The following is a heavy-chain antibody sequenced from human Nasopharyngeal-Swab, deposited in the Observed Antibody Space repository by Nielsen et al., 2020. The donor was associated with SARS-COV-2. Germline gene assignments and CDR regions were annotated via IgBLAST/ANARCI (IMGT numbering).Heavy chain of an antibody. CDR3: VRETTDSTFDY. V-gene: IGHV1-46*01. CDR2: ISPSGGST. J-gene: IGHJ4*02. Sequence: ASVKVSCKASGYTFTSYYMHWVRQAPGQGLEWMGIISPSGGSTSYAQKFQGRVTMTRDTSTSTVYMELSSLRSEDTAVYYCVRETTDSTFDYWGQGTLVTVSS. CDR1: GYTFTSYY. D-gene: IGHD1-14*01.